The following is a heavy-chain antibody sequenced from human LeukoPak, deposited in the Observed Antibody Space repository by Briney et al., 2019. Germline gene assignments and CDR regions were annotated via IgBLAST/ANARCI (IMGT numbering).Heavy chain of an antibody. CDR2: IIPIFGTA. J-gene: IGHJ3*02. CDR3: ARRWLHDPRAFDI. CDR1: GGTFSSYA. Sequence: ASVKVSCKASGGTFSSYAISWVRQAPGQGLEWMGGIIPIFGTANYAQKFQGRVTITADESTSTAYMELSSLRSEDTAVYYCARRWLHDPRAFDIWGQGTMVTVSS. D-gene: IGHD5-24*01. V-gene: IGHV1-69*13.